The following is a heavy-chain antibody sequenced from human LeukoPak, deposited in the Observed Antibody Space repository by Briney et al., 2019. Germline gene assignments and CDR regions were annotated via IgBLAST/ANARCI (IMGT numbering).Heavy chain of an antibody. D-gene: IGHD6-19*01. CDR3: AKPISGGLAVTADWFHP. V-gene: IGHV3-23*01. Sequence: PGGSLRLSCTASGFAFSVYAMSWLRQPPGGGLEWVSTINANSGTTSYAASVRGRFTISRDNSKNTLYLQLNTLRADDTATYYCAKPISGGLAVTADWFHPWGQGTLVVVSS. CDR2: INANSGTT. J-gene: IGHJ5*01. CDR1: GFAFSVYA.